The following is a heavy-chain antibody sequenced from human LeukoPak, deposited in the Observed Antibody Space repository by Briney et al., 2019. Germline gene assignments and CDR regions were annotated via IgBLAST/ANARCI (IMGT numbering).Heavy chain of an antibody. D-gene: IGHD3-9*01. CDR1: GFTFSNAW. CDR3: TTFGAILRYFDWLADY. Sequence: GGSLRLSCAASGFTFSNAWMCWVRQAPGKGLEWVGRIKSKTDGGTTDYAAPVKGRFTISRDDSKNTLYLQMNSLKAEDTAVYNCTTFGAILRYFDWLADYWGQGTLVTVSS. J-gene: IGHJ4*02. V-gene: IGHV3-15*01. CDR2: IKSKTDGGTT.